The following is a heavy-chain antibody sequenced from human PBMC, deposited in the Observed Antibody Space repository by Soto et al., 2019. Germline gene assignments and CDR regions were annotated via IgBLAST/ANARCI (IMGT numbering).Heavy chain of an antibody. D-gene: IGHD2-2*02. V-gene: IGHV1-2*02. J-gene: IGHJ4*02. Sequence: ASVKVSCKASGYTFTGCYMHCVRQAPGQGLEWMGWINPNSGGTNYAQKFQGRVTMTRDTSISTAYMELSRLRSDDTAVYYCARVYNIVVVPAAILWGQGTLVTVSS. CDR2: INPNSGGT. CDR3: ARVYNIVVVPAAIL. CDR1: GYTFTGCY.